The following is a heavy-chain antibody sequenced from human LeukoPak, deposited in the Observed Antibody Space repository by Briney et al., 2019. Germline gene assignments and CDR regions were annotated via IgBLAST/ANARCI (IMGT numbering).Heavy chain of an antibody. CDR1: GGSISSGSYY. CDR3: ARHFPYYYDSSGYYDS. D-gene: IGHD3-22*01. J-gene: IGHJ5*02. Sequence: PSRTLSLTCTVSGGSISSGSYYWSWIRQPAGKGLEWIGRIYTTGSTNYNPSLKSRVTISVDTSKNQFSLKLSSVTAADTAVYYCARHFPYYYDSSGYYDSWGQGTLVTVSS. V-gene: IGHV4-61*02. CDR2: IYTTGST.